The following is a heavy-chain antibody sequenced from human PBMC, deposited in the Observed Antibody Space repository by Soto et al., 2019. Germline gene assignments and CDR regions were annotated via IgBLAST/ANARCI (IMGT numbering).Heavy chain of an antibody. V-gene: IGHV1-2*02. J-gene: IGHJ6*02. D-gene: IGHD1-26*01. CDR2: INPNTSAT. Sequence: GASVKVSCKASGYIFTGYFIQWLRQAPGQGLEWMGWINPNTSATNYAQKFQGRVTMARDTSLGTAYMELTSLRPDDTALYYCARITWGRDNYYGMDVWGQGTTVTVSS. CDR3: ARITWGRDNYYGMDV. CDR1: GYIFTGYF.